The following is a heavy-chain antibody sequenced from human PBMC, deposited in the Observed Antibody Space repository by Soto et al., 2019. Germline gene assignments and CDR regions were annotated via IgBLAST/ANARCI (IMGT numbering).Heavy chain of an antibody. Sequence: QVQLQESGPGLVKPSHTLSLTCIVSGGSISSGGYYWSWIRQHPGKGLEWIGNIYNSGTTYYNPSLRSRVITSVDTSKNQFSLRLRSVTAADTAVYFCARGSEGSGGWYPRLGYYFAYWGQGTRVTVSS. V-gene: IGHV4-31*03. J-gene: IGHJ4*02. CDR1: GGSISSGGYY. CDR2: IYNSGTT. CDR3: ARGSEGSGGWYPRLGYYFAY. D-gene: IGHD6-19*01.